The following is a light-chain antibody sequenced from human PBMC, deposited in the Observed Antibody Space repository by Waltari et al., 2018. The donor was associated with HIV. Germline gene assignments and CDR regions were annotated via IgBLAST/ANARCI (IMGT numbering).Light chain of an antibody. CDR1: QGITNS. J-gene: IGKJ3*01. CDR3: QDYKSAPQGFT. CDR2: AAS. V-gene: IGKV1-27*01. Sequence: DIQMTQSPSSLSASVGDRVTITCRASQGITNSLAWYQQIPGKVPKLLIYAASTLHSGVPSRFSGSGFGTDFTLTISSLQPEDVASYYCQDYKSAPQGFTFGPGTKVDMK.